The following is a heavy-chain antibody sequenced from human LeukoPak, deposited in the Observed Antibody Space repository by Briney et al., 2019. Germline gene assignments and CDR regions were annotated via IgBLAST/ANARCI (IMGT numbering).Heavy chain of an antibody. CDR1: GYTFTGYY. J-gene: IGHJ5*02. CDR3: ARDRELGYCSGGSCYPPSP. V-gene: IGHV1-2*02. D-gene: IGHD2-15*01. Sequence: ASVKVSCKASGYTFTGYYMHWVRQAPGQGLEWMGWINPNSGGTNYAQKFQGRVTMTRDTSISTAYMELSRLRSDDTAVYYCARDRELGYCSGGSCYPPSPRGQGTLVTVSS. CDR2: INPNSGGT.